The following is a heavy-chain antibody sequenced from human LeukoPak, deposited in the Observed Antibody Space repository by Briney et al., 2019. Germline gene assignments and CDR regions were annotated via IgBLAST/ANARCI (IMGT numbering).Heavy chain of an antibody. CDR1: GFIFSSYG. Sequence: QPGRSLRLSCAASGFIFSSYGMHWVRRAPGKGLEWVAVISYDGSNKYYADSVKGRFTISRDNSKNTLYLQMNSLRAEDTAVYYCARGLRYYDSSGYYYEGGFDYWGQGTLVTVSS. J-gene: IGHJ4*02. CDR2: ISYDGSNK. V-gene: IGHV3-30*03. D-gene: IGHD3-22*01. CDR3: ARGLRYYDSSGYYYEGGFDY.